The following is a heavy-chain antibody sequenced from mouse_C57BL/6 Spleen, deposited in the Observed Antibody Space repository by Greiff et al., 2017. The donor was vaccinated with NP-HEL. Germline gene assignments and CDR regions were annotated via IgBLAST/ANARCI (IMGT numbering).Heavy chain of an antibody. CDR3: ARGSYYGNCFDY. V-gene: IGHV1-55*01. CDR2: IYPGSGST. CDR1: GYTFTSYW. Sequence: QVQLQQPGAELVKPGASVKMSCKASGYTFTSYWITWVKQRPGQGLEWIGDIYPGSGSTNYNEKFKSKATLTVDTSSSTAYMQLSSLTSEDSAVYYCARGSYYGNCFDYWGQGTTLTVSS. D-gene: IGHD2-1*01. J-gene: IGHJ2*01.